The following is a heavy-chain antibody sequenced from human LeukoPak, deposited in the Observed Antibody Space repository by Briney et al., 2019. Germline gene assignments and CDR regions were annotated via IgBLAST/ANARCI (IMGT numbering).Heavy chain of an antibody. CDR1: GFTFSSYA. Sequence: GGSLRLSCAASGFTFSSYAMHWVRQAPGKGLEWVAVISYDGSNKYYADSVKGRFTISRDNSKNTLYLQMNSLRAEDTAVYYCTSDTYYYDSTGLGHWFDPWGQGTLVTVSS. CDR2: ISYDGSNK. J-gene: IGHJ5*02. V-gene: IGHV3-30*04. CDR3: TSDTYYYDSTGLGHWFDP. D-gene: IGHD3-22*01.